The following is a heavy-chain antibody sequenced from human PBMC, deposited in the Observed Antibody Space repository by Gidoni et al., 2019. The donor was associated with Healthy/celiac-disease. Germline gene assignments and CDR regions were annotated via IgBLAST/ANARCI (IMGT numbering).Heavy chain of an antibody. CDR3: ARGQRGITGTHARGIIHYYYYMDV. D-gene: IGHD1-20*01. Sequence: QVQLQQWGAGLLKPSETLSLTCAVYGGSFSGYYWSWIRQPPGKGLAWIGEINHSGSTNYNPSLKSRVTISVDTSKNQFSLKLSSVTAADTAVYYCARGQRGITGTHARGIIHYYYYMDVWGKGTTVTVSS. CDR2: INHSGST. V-gene: IGHV4-34*01. CDR1: GGSFSGYY. J-gene: IGHJ6*03.